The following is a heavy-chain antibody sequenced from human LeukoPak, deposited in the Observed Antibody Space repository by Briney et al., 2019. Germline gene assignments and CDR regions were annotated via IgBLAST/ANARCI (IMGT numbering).Heavy chain of an antibody. D-gene: IGHD2-15*01. V-gene: IGHV1-2*02. CDR2: INPNSGGT. J-gene: IGHJ5*02. CDR1: GYTFTGYY. Sequence: ASVKVSCKASGYTFTGYYMHWVRQAPGQGLEWMGWINPNSGGTNYAQKFQGRVTMTRDTSISTAYMELSRLRSDDTAVYYCARESPAIVVVVAATQANWFDPWGQGTLVTVSS. CDR3: ARESPAIVVVVAATQANWFDP.